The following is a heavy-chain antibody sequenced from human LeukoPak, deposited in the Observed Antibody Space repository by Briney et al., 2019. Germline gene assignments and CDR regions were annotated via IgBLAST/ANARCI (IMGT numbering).Heavy chain of an antibody. CDR2: IYVSAST. CDR3: ARGWAYFDY. Sequence: PSETLSLTSTASGGSISSYYWSWIRQPPGKGLEWIGSIYVSASTNYNPSLKSRVTISVDTSKNQFSLKLNSVTAADTAVYYCARGWAYFDYWGQGTLVTV. V-gene: IGHV4-59*01. J-gene: IGHJ4*02. D-gene: IGHD3-16*01. CDR1: GGSISSYY.